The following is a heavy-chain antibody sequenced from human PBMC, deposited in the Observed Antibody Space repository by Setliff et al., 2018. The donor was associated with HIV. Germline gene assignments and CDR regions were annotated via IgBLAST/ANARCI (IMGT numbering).Heavy chain of an antibody. CDR1: GGTFSSYA. CDR3: ARAHYDVLTGSDNWFDP. D-gene: IGHD3-9*01. Sequence: SVKVSCQASGGTFSSYAIRWVRQAPGQGLEGMGGIIPILGIPNFAQKFQGRITITADTSTSKATMELSRLRSADKATYYCARAHYDVLTGSDNWFDPWDQETLVTVSS. V-gene: IGHV1-69*10. CDR2: IIPILGIP. J-gene: IGHJ5*02.